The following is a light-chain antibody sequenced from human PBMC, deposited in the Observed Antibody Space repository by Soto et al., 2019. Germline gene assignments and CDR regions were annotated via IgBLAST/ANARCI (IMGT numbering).Light chain of an antibody. J-gene: IGKJ1*01. Sequence: EIVLTQSPGTLSLSPGERATLSCRASQSVTNNYLAWYQQKPGQAPRLLIYAASSRATGIPDRFSGSGSGTDFTLTISRLEPEDFPVYYCQQYGSSPWTFGQGTKVEIK. CDR3: QQYGSSPWT. V-gene: IGKV3-20*01. CDR2: AAS. CDR1: QSVTNNY.